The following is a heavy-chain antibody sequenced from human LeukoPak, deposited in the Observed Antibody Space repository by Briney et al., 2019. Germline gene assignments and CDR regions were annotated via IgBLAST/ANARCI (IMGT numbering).Heavy chain of an antibody. Sequence: GGSLRLSCAASGFTFSSYGMHWVRRAPGKGLEWVAVISYDGSNKYYADSVKGRFTISRDNSKNTLYLQMNSLRAEDTAVYYCAKAPGYCSSTSCSFDYWGQGTLVTVSS. CDR2: ISYDGSNK. CDR1: GFTFSSYG. CDR3: AKAPGYCSSTSCSFDY. V-gene: IGHV3-30*18. D-gene: IGHD2-2*01. J-gene: IGHJ4*02.